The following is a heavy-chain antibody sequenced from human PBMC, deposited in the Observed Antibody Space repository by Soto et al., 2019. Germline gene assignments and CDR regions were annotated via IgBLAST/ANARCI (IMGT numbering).Heavy chain of an antibody. J-gene: IGHJ4*02. CDR1: GGSISSMNW. CDR2: IYHSAIT. D-gene: IGHD4-17*01. Sequence: QVQLQESGPGLVKPSETLSLTCAVSGGSISSMNWWSWVRQPPGRGLEWIGEIYHSAITNCNPSLKRRVTISVDKSKNQCALPLTSVAAADTAVYSCAVLGVTVTTPDSWGQGALVTVSS. V-gene: IGHV4-4*02. CDR3: AVLGVTVTTPDS.